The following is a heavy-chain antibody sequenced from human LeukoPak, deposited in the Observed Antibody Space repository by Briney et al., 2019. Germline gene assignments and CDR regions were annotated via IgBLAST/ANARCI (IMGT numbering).Heavy chain of an antibody. Sequence: ASVKVSCKASGYTFTSYAMNWVRQAPGQGLEWMGWINTNTGNPTYAQGLTGRFVFSLDTSVSTAYLQISSLKAEDTAVYYCARLTPSSSWYGGGLFGYFDYWGQGTLVTVSS. CDR2: INTNTGNP. J-gene: IGHJ4*02. D-gene: IGHD6-13*01. CDR1: GYTFTSYA. V-gene: IGHV7-4-1*02. CDR3: ARLTPSSSWYGGGLFGYFDY.